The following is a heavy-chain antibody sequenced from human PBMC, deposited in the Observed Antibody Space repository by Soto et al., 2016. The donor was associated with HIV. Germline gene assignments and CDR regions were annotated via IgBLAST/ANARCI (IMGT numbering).Heavy chain of an antibody. J-gene: IGHJ6*03. Sequence: QVQLMQSGAEVKKPGASVKVSCKASGYTFPSYGISWVRQAPGQGLEWMGWISVYNGNTNYAQKFQGRITMTTDTSTSTAYMEVRSLRSDDTAVYYCARDLRFDLRLGEFIGLIPRTTYHYYMDVWGKGTTVTVS. D-gene: IGHD3-16*01. CDR2: ISVYNGNT. V-gene: IGHV1-18*01. CDR3: ARDLRFDLRLGEFIGLIPRTTYHYYMDV. CDR1: GYTFPSYG.